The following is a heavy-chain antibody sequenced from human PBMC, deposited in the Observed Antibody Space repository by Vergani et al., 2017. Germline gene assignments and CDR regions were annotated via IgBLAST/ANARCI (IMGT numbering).Heavy chain of an antibody. CDR3: TTDGSTLAFDI. CDR2: IWYDGSNK. Sequence: QVQLVESGGGVVQPGRSLRLSCAASGFTFSSYGMHWVRQAPGKGLEWVAVIWYDGSNKYYADSVKGRFTISRDNSKNTLYLQMNSLKTEDTAVYYCTTDGSTLAFDIWGQGTMVTVSS. CDR1: GFTFSSYG. J-gene: IGHJ3*02. D-gene: IGHD2-2*03. V-gene: IGHV3-33*01.